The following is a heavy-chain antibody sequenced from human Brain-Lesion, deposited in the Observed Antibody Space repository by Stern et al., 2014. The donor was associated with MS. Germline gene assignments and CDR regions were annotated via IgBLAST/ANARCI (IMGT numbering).Heavy chain of an antibody. CDR3: AGEEDIRYCSGGSCTGNWFDP. D-gene: IGHD2-15*01. Sequence: QVQLVESGPGLVKPSETLSLTCTVAGGSVSSTTIAWAWIRQPPGKGLEGIGTIYYSGKTYYSASPKNRPPITLNPTKNQSPRLLGSGPAADTAVYYCAGEEDIRYCSGGSCTGNWFDPWGQGTLVTVSS. CDR2: IYYSGKT. CDR1: GGSVSSTTIA. V-gene: IGHV4-39*01. J-gene: IGHJ5*02.